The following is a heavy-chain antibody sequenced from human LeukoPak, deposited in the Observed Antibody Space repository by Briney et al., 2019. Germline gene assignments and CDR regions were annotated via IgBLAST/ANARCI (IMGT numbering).Heavy chain of an antibody. D-gene: IGHD3-16*02. CDR1: GFTFSSYA. CDR3: ARVRLSSRFYDAFDI. J-gene: IGHJ3*02. Sequence: GGSLRLSCAASGFTFSSYAMSWVRQAPGKGLECISGFSGSDGSTYYADSVEGRFTISRDNAKNSLYLEMNSLRAEDTAVYYCARVRLSSRFYDAFDIWGQGTMVTVSS. V-gene: IGHV3-23*01. CDR2: FSGSDGST.